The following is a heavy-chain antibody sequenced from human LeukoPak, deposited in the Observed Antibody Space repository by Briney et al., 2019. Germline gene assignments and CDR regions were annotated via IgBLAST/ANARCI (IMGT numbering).Heavy chain of an antibody. Sequence: PGGSLRLSCAASGFTFSSNSFNWVRQVPGKGLEWVSSITTTFYTYYTDSVKGRFTISRDNAKNSLYLQMISLRAEDTAVYYCARGDLTGYPFDYWGQGTLVTVSS. J-gene: IGHJ4*02. CDR1: GFTFSSNS. CDR2: ITTTFYT. CDR3: ARGDLTGYPFDY. D-gene: IGHD3-9*01. V-gene: IGHV3-21*04.